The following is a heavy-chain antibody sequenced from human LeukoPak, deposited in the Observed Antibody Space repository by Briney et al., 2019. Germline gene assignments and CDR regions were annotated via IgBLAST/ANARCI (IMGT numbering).Heavy chain of an antibody. CDR1: GFTFSSYA. Sequence: GGSLRLSCAASGFTFSSYAMSWVRQAPGKGLEWVSAVSGSGGSTYYADSVKGRFTISRDNSKNTLYLQMNSLRAEDTAVYYCAKDLIETYYYDSNWFDPWGQGTLVTVSS. J-gene: IGHJ5*02. CDR3: AKDLIETYYYDSNWFDP. D-gene: IGHD3-22*01. CDR2: VSGSGGST. V-gene: IGHV3-23*01.